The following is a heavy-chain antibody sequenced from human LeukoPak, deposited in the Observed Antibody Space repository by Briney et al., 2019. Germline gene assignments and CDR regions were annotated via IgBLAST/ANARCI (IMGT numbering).Heavy chain of an antibody. Sequence: SVKVSSKASGGTFSSYAISWVRQAPGQGLEWMGGIIPIFGTANYAQKFQGRVTITADESTSTAYMELSSLRSEDTAVYYCASPYCGGDCYWDSGRGRAFDIWGQGTMVTVSS. CDR1: GGTFSSYA. V-gene: IGHV1-69*13. CDR3: ASPYCGGDCYWDSGRGRAFDI. J-gene: IGHJ3*02. D-gene: IGHD2-21*02. CDR2: IIPIFGTA.